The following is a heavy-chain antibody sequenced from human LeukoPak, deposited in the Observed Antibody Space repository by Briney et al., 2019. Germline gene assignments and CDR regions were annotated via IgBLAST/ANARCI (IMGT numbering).Heavy chain of an antibody. CDR3: ARDAQRGFDYSNSLEY. CDR2: IWSDGTNT. D-gene: IGHD4-11*01. Sequence: GGSLRLSCGASGFPFRNYAISWVRQAPGKGLEWVAVIWSDGTNTFYAGSVKGRFTISRDNSQKTVFLQMNSLRGDDTATYYCARDAQRGFDYSNSLEYWGHGTLVTVSS. CDR1: GFPFRNYA. J-gene: IGHJ4*01. V-gene: IGHV3-33*08.